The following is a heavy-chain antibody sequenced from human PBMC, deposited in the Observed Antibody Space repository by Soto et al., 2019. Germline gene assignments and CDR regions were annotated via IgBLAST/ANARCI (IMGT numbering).Heavy chain of an antibody. CDR2: INHSGST. V-gene: IGHV4-34*01. D-gene: IGHD6-13*01. CDR1: GGSFSGYY. CDR3: ARGRGAAAGNYYYGMDV. J-gene: IGHJ6*02. Sequence: SETLSLTCAVYGGSFSGYYWSWIRQPPGKGLEWIGEINHSGSTNYNPSLKSRVTISVDTSKNQFSLKLSSVTAADTAVYYCARGRGAAAGNYYYGMDVWGQGTTVTVSS.